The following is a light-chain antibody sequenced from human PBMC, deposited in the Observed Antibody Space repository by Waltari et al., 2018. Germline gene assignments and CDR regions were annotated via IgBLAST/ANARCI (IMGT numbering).Light chain of an antibody. CDR2: AAS. Sequence: IQMPQSPSSLSASVGDRVTITCRASQSISSYLNWYQQKPGKAPKLLIYAASSLQSGVPSRFSGSGSGTDFTLTISSLQPEDFATYYCQQSYSTLYTFGQGTKLEI. CDR3: QQSYSTLYT. V-gene: IGKV1-39*01. J-gene: IGKJ2*01. CDR1: QSISSY.